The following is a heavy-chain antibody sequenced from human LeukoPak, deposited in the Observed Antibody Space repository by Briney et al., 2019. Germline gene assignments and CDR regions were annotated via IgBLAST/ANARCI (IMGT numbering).Heavy chain of an antibody. CDR3: AKGTCTSTSCYGNAFDI. V-gene: IGHV3-23*01. J-gene: IGHJ3*02. D-gene: IGHD2/OR15-2a*01. CDR1: GFIFDNYA. Sequence: SGGSLSLSCAASGFIFDNYAMSWVRQAPGKGLEWVSTITGSGGRTYFADSVKGRFTISRDNSNNTPSLQMKSLRAEDTALYHCAKGTCTSTSCYGNAFDIWGQGTVVTVSS. CDR2: ITGSGGRT.